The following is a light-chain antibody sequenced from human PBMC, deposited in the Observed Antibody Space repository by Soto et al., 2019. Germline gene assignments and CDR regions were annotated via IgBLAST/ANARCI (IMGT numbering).Light chain of an antibody. CDR3: QQCHKWPRIT. CDR2: GAS. CDR1: ENVDTN. Sequence: EIVMTQSPATLSVSPGEGATLSCRASENVDTNLAWYQHKPGQAPGLLIYGASTRAAGVPARFSGSGSGTEFTLTISSLESEDVAVYYCQQCHKWPRITFGPGTRLE. J-gene: IGKJ5*01. V-gene: IGKV3-15*01.